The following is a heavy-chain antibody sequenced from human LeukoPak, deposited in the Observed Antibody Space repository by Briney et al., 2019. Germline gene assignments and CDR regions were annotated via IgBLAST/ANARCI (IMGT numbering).Heavy chain of an antibody. CDR2: IYYSGST. J-gene: IGHJ3*02. Sequence: SETLSLTCTVSGGSISSYYWSWIRQPPGKGLEWIGYIYYSGSTTYNPSLKSRVTISVAPSKNQFSLKLRSVTAADTAVYYCAREVAKDAFDIWGQGTMVTVSS. D-gene: IGHD5-12*01. V-gene: IGHV4-59*01. CDR1: GGSISSYY. CDR3: AREVAKDAFDI.